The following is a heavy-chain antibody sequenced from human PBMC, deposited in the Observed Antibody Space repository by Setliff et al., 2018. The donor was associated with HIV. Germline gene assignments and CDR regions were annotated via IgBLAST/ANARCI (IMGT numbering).Heavy chain of an antibody. Sequence: ASVKVSCKPSGGTFSSYAISWVRQAPGQGLEWMGGIIPIFGTANYAQKFQDRITITADKSTSTAYMELSSLRSEDTAVYYCARDKDAIYYGSGSFFYYYYMDVWGKGTTVTVSS. J-gene: IGHJ6*03. V-gene: IGHV1-69*06. CDR3: ARDKDAIYYGSGSFFYYYYMDV. D-gene: IGHD3-10*01. CDR1: GGTFSSYA. CDR2: IIPIFGTA.